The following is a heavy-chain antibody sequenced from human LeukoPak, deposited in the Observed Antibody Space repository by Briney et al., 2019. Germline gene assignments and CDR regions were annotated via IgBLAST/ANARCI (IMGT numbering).Heavy chain of an antibody. CDR1: GGSISSSNW. J-gene: IGHJ4*02. V-gene: IGHV4-4*02. CDR3: ARDSGSHQIDY. D-gene: IGHD1-26*01. Sequence: PSGTLSLTCAVSGGSISSSNWWSWVRQPPGKGLEWIGEIYHSGSTNYNPSLKSRVTISVDTSKNQFSLKLSSVTAADTAVYYCARDSGSHQIDYWGQGTLVTVSS. CDR2: IYHSGST.